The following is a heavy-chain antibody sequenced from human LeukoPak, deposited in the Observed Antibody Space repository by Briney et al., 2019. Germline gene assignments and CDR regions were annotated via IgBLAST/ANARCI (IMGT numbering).Heavy chain of an antibody. J-gene: IGHJ4*02. CDR3: ARDLDFYATDY. Sequence: GGSLRLSCAASGFSLSRYWMSWVRQAPGKGLEWVANIGKDGTGNHYVDSVKGRFTVSRDNAKNSLYLEMNSLRADDTAVYYCARDLDFYATDYWGQGTLVTVSS. V-gene: IGHV3-7*01. CDR1: GFSLSRYW. D-gene: IGHD2/OR15-2a*01. CDR2: IGKDGTGN.